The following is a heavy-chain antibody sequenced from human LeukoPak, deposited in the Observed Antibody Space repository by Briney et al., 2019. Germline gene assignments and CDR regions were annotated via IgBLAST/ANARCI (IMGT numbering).Heavy chain of an antibody. J-gene: IGHJ4*02. V-gene: IGHV3-20*04. CDR2: INWNGGST. Sequence: PGGSLRLSCAASGFTFSSYSMNWVRQAPGKGLEWVSGINWNGGSTGYADSVKGRFTISRDSAKNSLYLQMNSLRAEDTALYYCARGTLKAAATDFDYWGQGTLVTVSS. CDR1: GFTFSSYS. D-gene: IGHD6-13*01. CDR3: ARGTLKAAATDFDY.